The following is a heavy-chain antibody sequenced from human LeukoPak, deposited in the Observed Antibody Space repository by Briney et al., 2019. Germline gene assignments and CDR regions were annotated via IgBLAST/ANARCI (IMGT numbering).Heavy chain of an antibody. V-gene: IGHV1-18*01. CDR3: ARGRCSSTSCYRNFDY. CDR1: GYTFTSYG. J-gene: IGHJ4*02. CDR2: ISAYNGNT. Sequence: ASVKVSCKASGYTFTSYGISWVRQAPGQGLEWMGWISAYNGNTNYAQKLQGRVTMTTDTSTSTAYMELRSLRSDDTAVYYCARGRCSSTSCYRNFDYWGQGTLVTVSS. D-gene: IGHD2-2*01.